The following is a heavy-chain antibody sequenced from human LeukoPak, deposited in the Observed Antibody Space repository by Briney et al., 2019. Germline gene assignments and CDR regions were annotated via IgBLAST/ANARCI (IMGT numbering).Heavy chain of an antibody. CDR1: GFTFSSYS. CDR3: ARDRRGSSSTDY. J-gene: IGHJ4*02. V-gene: IGHV3-21*01. D-gene: IGHD6-6*01. CDR2: ISSSSSYI. Sequence: PGGSLRLSCAASGFTFSSYSMTWVRQAPGKGLEWVSSISSSSSYIYYADSVKGRFTISRDNAKNSLYLQMNSLRAEDTAVYYCARDRRGSSSTDYWGQGTLVTVSS.